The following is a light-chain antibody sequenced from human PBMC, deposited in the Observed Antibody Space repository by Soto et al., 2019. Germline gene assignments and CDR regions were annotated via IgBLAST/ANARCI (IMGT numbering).Light chain of an antibody. CDR2: GTS. V-gene: IGKV3-20*01. J-gene: IGKJ3*01. Sequence: EIVLTQSPGTLSLSPGERATLSCRASQTVSSSYLAWYQQKPGQAPRLLIYGTSGMATGIPDRFSGSWSRTDFTLTISRLEPEDFAVYSYQQYGSSPSFTFGPATKVYI. CDR3: QQYGSSPSFT. CDR1: QTVSSSY.